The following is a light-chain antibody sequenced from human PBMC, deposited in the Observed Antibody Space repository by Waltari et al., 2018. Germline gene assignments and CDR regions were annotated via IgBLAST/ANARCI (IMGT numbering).Light chain of an antibody. CDR2: GAS. V-gene: IGKV1-33*01. J-gene: IGKJ4*01. CDR3: QQYDNYLFVT. Sequence: IQMTQSPSSLSASVGDRVTITCQASQDIVNFSNWYQQKPGEVPKLLIYGASTLTTGVPSRFSGSGSGTDFTFTITNLQPEDVATYYCQQYDNYLFVTFGGGTKLEIK. CDR1: QDIVNF.